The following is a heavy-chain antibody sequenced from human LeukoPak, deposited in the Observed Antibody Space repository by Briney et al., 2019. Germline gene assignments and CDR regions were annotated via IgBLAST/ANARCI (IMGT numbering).Heavy chain of an antibody. V-gene: IGHV3-23*01. CDR2: ISGSGGST. Sequence: GGSLRLSCAASGFTFSSYAMSWVRQAPGKGLEWVSAISGSGGSTYYADSVKGRFTISRDNSKNTLYLQMNSLRAEDTAVYYCAKNRHYYDSGCYLDYWGQGTLVTVSS. CDR3: AKNRHYYDSGCYLDY. J-gene: IGHJ4*02. CDR1: GFTFSSYA. D-gene: IGHD3-10*01.